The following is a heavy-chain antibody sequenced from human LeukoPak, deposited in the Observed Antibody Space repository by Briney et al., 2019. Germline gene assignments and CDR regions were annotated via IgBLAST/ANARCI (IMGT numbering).Heavy chain of an antibody. V-gene: IGHV3-53*01. CDR2: IYSGGST. J-gene: IGHJ4*02. CDR3: AKNNGQWLTHFDY. Sequence: GGSLRLSCAASGFTVSSNYMSWVRQAPGKGLEWVSVIYSGGSTYYADSVKGRFTISRDNSKNTLYLQMNSLRAEDTAVYYCAKNNGQWLTHFDYWGQGTLVTVSS. D-gene: IGHD6-19*01. CDR1: GFTVSSNY.